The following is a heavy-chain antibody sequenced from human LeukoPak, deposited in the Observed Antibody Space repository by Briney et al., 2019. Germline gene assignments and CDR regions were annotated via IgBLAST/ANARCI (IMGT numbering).Heavy chain of an antibody. J-gene: IGHJ6*03. D-gene: IGHD2-2*02. CDR1: GFTVSSNY. CDR2: IYSGGST. V-gene: IGHV3-53*01. Sequence: PGGSLRLSCAASGFTVSSNYMSWVRQAPGKGLEWVSVIYSGGSTYYADSVKGRFTISRDNAKNSLYLQMNSLRAEDTAVYYCAKGSVVVPAAITYYYMDVWGKGTTVTVSS. CDR3: AKGSVVVPAAITYYYMDV.